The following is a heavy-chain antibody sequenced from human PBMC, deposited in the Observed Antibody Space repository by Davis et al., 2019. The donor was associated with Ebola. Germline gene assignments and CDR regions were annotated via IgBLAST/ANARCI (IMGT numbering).Heavy chain of an antibody. CDR1: GGTFPSHS. J-gene: IGHJ3*01. CDR2: ISPYNENI. CDR3: ARGGLVVPAARHAFDL. D-gene: IGHD2-2*01. V-gene: IGHV1-18*04. Sequence: ASVKVSCKAFGGTFPSHSFNWVRQAPGQGLEWMGWISPYNENINYEENFQGRVTMTTDTATNTAYMELRSLKSDDTAVYYCARGGLVVPAARHAFDLWGQGTVISVSS.